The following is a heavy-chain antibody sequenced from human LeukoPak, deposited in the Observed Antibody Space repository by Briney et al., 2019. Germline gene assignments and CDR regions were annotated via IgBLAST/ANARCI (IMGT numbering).Heavy chain of an antibody. CDR2: INWNGGST. Sequence: GGSLRLSCAASGFTFDDYGMSWVRQAPGKGLEWVSGINWNGGSTSYADSVKGRFTISRDNAKNSLYLQMNSLRAEDTALYYCARFGTAADTSYMGVWGKGTTVTASS. CDR1: GFTFDDYG. V-gene: IGHV3-20*04. D-gene: IGHD1/OR15-1a*01. J-gene: IGHJ6*03. CDR3: ARFGTAADTSYMGV.